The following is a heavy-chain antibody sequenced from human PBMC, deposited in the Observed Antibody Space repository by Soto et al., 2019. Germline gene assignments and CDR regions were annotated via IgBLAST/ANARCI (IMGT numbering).Heavy chain of an antibody. J-gene: IGHJ5*02. Sequence: WASVKVSCKASGGTFSSYAISWVRQAPGQGLEWMGGIIPIFGTANYAQKFQGRVTITADKSTSTAYMELSSLRSEDTAVYYCASSSGEYYDFWSGYGHDNWFDPWGQGTLVTVSS. CDR1: GGTFSSYA. D-gene: IGHD3-3*01. CDR3: ASSSGEYYDFWSGYGHDNWFDP. CDR2: IIPIFGTA. V-gene: IGHV1-69*06.